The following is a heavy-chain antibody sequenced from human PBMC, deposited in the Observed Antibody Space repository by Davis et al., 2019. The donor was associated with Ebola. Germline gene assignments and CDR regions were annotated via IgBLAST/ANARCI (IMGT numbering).Heavy chain of an antibody. Sequence: GESLKISCAASGFTVSSNYMSWVRQAPGKGLEWVSLIYCAGSTYYADSVKGRFTITRDNSKNTLYLQMNSLRAEDTAVYYCAKAEQSGYYPAFDIWGQGTMVTVSS. CDR1: GFTVSSNY. D-gene: IGHD3-22*01. CDR3: AKAEQSGYYPAFDI. CDR2: IYCAGST. J-gene: IGHJ3*02. V-gene: IGHV3-53*01.